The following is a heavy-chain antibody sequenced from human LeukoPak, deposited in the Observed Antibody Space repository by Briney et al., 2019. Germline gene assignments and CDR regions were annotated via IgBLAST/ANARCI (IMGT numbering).Heavy chain of an antibody. Sequence: PSETLSLTCAVYGGSFSGYYWSWIRQPPGKGLEWIGEINHSGSTNYNPSLKSRVTISVDTSKNQFSLKLSSVTAADTAVYYCARDTGHYSSSWFDYWGQGTLVTVSS. V-gene: IGHV4-34*01. CDR1: GGSFSGYY. CDR2: INHSGST. J-gene: IGHJ4*02. D-gene: IGHD6-13*01. CDR3: ARDTGHYSSSWFDY.